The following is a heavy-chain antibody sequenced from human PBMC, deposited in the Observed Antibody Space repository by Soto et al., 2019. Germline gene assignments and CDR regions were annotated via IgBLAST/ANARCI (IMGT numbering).Heavy chain of an antibody. CDR2: ISGSGGST. V-gene: IGHV3-23*01. D-gene: IGHD6-6*01. CDR3: AKERARPSCGMDV. CDR1: GFTFSIYA. Sequence: GGSLRLSCAASGFTFSIYAMSWVRHAPGKGLEWVSAISGSGGSTYYADSVKGRFTISRDNSKNTLYLQMNSLRAEDTAVYYCAKERARPSCGMDVWGQGTTVTVSS. J-gene: IGHJ6*02.